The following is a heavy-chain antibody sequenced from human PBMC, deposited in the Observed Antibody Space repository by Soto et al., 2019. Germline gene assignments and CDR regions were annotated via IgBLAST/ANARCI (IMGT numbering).Heavy chain of an antibody. V-gene: IGHV4-30-2*01. CDR3: ARAPLVVVPAASSYFDY. D-gene: IGHD2-2*01. Sequence: SETLSLTCAVSGGSISSGGYSWSWIRQPPGKGLEWIGYIYHSGSTYYNPSLKSRVTISVDRSKNQFSLKLSSVTAADTAVYYCARAPLVVVPAASSYFDYWGQGTLVTVSS. CDR1: GGSISSGGYS. CDR2: IYHSGST. J-gene: IGHJ4*02.